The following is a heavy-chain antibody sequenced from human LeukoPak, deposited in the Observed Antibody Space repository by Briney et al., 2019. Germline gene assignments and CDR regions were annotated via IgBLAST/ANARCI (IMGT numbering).Heavy chain of an antibody. D-gene: IGHD3-9*01. CDR3: ARGRFDPLTGYEYYHDY. J-gene: IGHJ4*02. Sequence: SETLSLTCTVSGGSISSYYWSWIRQPPGKGLEWIGYIYNSGSANYNPSLKSRVTISVDTSKNQFSLKLSSVTAADTAVYYCARGRFDPLTGYEYYHDYWGQGTLVTVSS. CDR2: IYNSGSA. V-gene: IGHV4-59*08. CDR1: GGSISSYY.